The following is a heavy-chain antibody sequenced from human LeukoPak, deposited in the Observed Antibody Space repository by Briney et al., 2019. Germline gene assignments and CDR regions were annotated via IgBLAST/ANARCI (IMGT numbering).Heavy chain of an antibody. D-gene: IGHD3-10*01. Sequence: SVKVSCKASGFTFTSPAMQWVRQARGQRLEWIGWIVVGSGNTNYAQKFQERVTITRDMSTSTAYMELSGLRSEDTAVYYCAAVYPGGPWGQGTLVTVSS. V-gene: IGHV1-58*02. CDR2: IVVGSGNT. J-gene: IGHJ5*02. CDR3: AAVYPGGP. CDR1: GFTFTSPA.